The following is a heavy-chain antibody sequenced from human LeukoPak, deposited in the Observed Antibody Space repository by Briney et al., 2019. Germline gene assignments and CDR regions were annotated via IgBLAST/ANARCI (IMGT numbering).Heavy chain of an antibody. Sequence: GSLRLSSAASVFTVSSNYMSWVSQAPRKGLEWIGEINHSGSTNYNPSPKSRVTISVDTSKNQFSLKLSSVTAADTAVYYCARGFWRSYFDYWGQGTLVTVSS. CDR3: ARGFWRSYFDY. CDR2: INHSGST. J-gene: IGHJ4*02. D-gene: IGHD3-3*01. CDR1: VFTVSSNY. V-gene: IGHV4-34*01.